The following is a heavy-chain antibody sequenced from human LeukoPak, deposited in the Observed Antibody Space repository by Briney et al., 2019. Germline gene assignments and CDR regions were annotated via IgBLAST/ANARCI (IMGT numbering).Heavy chain of an antibody. D-gene: IGHD3-9*01. J-gene: IGHJ6*02. V-gene: IGHV3-33*01. CDR1: GFTFSSYG. CDR3: ARGSSFLTTYYYGMDV. CDR2: IWYDGSNK. Sequence: PGRSLRLSCAASGFTFSSYGMHWVRQPPGKGLEWVAVIWYDGSNKYYADSVKGRFTISRDNSKNTLYLQMNSLRAEDTAVYYCARGSSFLTTYYYGMDVWGHGTTVTVSS.